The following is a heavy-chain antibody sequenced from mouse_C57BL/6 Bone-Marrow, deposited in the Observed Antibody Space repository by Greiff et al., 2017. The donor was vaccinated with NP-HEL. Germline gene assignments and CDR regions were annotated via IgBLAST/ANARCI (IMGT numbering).Heavy chain of an antibody. D-gene: IGHD1-1*01. V-gene: IGHV14-4*01. CDR3: TTTTTVEGDY. J-gene: IGHJ2*01. CDR1: GFNIKDDY. Sequence: VHVKQSGAELVRPGASVKLSCTASGFNIKDDYMHWVKQRPEQGLEWIGWIDPENGDTEYASKFQGKATITADTSSNTAYLQLSSLTSEDTAVYYCTTTTTVEGDYWGQGTTLTVSS. CDR2: IDPENGDT.